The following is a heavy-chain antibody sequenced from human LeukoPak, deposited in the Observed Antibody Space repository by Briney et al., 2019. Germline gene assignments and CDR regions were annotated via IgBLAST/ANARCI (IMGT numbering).Heavy chain of an antibody. CDR2: INPDDGST. J-gene: IGHJ4*02. CDR3: ARPPNIATAGQD. D-gene: IGHD6-13*01. Sequence: GGSLRLSCAASGFTFRKYWLHWVRQAPGKGLVWVSRINPDDGSTSYADSAKGRFTISRDNAKNSLYLQMNSLRAEDTAVYYCARPPNIATAGQDWGQGTVVTVSS. CDR1: GFTFRKYW. V-gene: IGHV3-74*01.